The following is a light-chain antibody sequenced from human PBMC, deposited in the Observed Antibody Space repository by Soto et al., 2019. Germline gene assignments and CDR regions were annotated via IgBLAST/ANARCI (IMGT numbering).Light chain of an antibody. Sequence: QSVLTQPASVSGSPGQSITISCTGTSCDVGGYNYVSWYQQHPGKAPKLLIYDVSNRPSGVSNRFSGSKSGNTASLTISGLQAEDEADYYCSSYTSSFSVFGTGTKVTVL. CDR2: DVS. CDR1: SCDVGGYNY. V-gene: IGLV2-14*01. J-gene: IGLJ1*01. CDR3: SSYTSSFSV.